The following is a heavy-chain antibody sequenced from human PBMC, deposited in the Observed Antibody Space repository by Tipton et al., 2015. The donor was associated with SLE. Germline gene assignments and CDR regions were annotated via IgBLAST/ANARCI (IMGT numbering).Heavy chain of an antibody. Sequence: TLSLTCTVSGGSVSSSSKYWAWIRQPPGKGLEWIGSISYTGTTTDYNSFLKSRVTMSVDTSKNQFSLRLTSVIAADTAVYYCARLHGYSYGLNWFDPWGQGTLISVSS. D-gene: IGHD5-18*01. J-gene: IGHJ5*02. CDR3: ARLHGYSYGLNWFDP. CDR1: GGSVSSSSKY. CDR2: ISYTGTTT. V-gene: IGHV4-39*07.